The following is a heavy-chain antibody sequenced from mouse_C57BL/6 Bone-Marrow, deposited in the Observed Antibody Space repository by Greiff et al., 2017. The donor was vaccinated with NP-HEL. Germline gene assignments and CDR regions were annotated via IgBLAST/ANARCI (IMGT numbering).Heavy chain of an antibody. CDR3: VGLWGGGVNAMDY. V-gene: IGHV10-1*01. CDR2: IRSKSNNYAT. D-gene: IGHD2-2*01. Sequence: DVHLVESGGGLVQPKGSLKLSCAASGFSFNTYAMNWVRQAPGKGLEWVARIRSKSNNYATYYADSVKDRFTISSDDSESMLYLQMNNLKTEDTAMYYCVGLWGGGVNAMDYWGQGTSVTVSS. CDR1: GFSFNTYA. J-gene: IGHJ4*01.